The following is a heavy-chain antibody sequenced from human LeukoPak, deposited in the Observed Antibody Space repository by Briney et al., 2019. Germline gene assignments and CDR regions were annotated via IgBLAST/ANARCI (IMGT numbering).Heavy chain of an antibody. D-gene: IGHD1-26*01. CDR1: GGSISSGSYY. J-gene: IGHJ6*03. CDR3: ARDGVVGATKESYYYYMDV. Sequence: SQTLSLTCTVSGGSISSGSYYWSWIRQPAGKGLEWIGRIYTSGSTNYNPSLKSRATISVDTSKNQFSLKLSSVTAADTAVYYCARDGVVGATKESYYYYMDVWGKGTTVTVSS. CDR2: IYTSGST. V-gene: IGHV4-61*02.